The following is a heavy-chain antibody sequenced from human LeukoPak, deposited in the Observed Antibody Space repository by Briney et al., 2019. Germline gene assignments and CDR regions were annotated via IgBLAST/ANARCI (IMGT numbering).Heavy chain of an antibody. CDR2: INHSGST. CDR1: GGSFSGYY. Sequence: SETLSLTCAVYGGSFSGYYWSWIRQPPGKGLEWIGEINHSGSTNYNPSLKSRVTISVDTSKNQFSLKLTSVTAADTAVYYCARKTVAGSSSVGGMDVWGQGTTVTVSS. CDR3: ARKTVAGSSSVGGMDV. J-gene: IGHJ6*02. D-gene: IGHD6-6*01. V-gene: IGHV4-34*01.